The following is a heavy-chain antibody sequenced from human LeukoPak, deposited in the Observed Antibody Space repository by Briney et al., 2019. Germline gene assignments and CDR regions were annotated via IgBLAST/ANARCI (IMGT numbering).Heavy chain of an antibody. V-gene: IGHV4-59*01. CDR1: GDFITAYY. D-gene: IGHD7-27*01. CDR3: ARNTGTVFDY. CDR2: VYYTGST. Sequence: PSETLSLTCTVSGDFITAYYWSWIRQPPGKGLEWIGYVYYTGSTEYNPSLRSRVSISLEMSKHQFSLDLTSVTAADTAVYYCARNTGTVFDYWGQGALVTVSS. J-gene: IGHJ4*02.